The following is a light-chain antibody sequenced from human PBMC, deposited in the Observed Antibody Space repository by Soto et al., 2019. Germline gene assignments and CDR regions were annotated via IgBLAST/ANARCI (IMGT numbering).Light chain of an antibody. CDR2: DAS. J-gene: IGKJ5*01. CDR1: QSVSSY. Sequence: EIVLTQSPATLSLSPGERATLSCRASQSVSSYLAWYQQKPGQAPRLLIYDASNRATGIPARFSGSGSGTDFTLTISCLEPEDFAVYYCQQRGNWPITFGQGTRLEIK. CDR3: QQRGNWPIT. V-gene: IGKV3-11*01.